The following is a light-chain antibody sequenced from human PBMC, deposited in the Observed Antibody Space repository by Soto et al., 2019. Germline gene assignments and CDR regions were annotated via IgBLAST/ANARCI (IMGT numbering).Light chain of an antibody. Sequence: DIQMTQSPSSLSASVGDRVTITCRASQSLSSYLNWYQQKPGKAPQLLIYAASSLQSGVPSRFSGSGSGTDFTLTISSLQPEEFATYYCQQSYSTPRTFGQGTKVEIK. CDR2: AAS. V-gene: IGKV1-39*01. CDR3: QQSYSTPRT. J-gene: IGKJ1*01. CDR1: QSLSSY.